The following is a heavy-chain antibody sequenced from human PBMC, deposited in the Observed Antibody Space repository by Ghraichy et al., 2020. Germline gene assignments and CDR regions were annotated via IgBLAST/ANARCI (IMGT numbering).Heavy chain of an antibody. J-gene: IGHJ3*02. CDR1: GFTFDDYG. D-gene: IGHD7-27*01. CDR3: ARTGAEEAFDAFDI. V-gene: IGHV3-20*04. Sequence: GGSLRLSCAASGFTFDDYGMSWVRQAPGKGLEWVSGINWNGGSTGYADSVKGRFTISRDNAKNSLYLQMNSLRAEDTALYYCARTGAEEAFDAFDIWGQGTMVTVSS. CDR2: INWNGGST.